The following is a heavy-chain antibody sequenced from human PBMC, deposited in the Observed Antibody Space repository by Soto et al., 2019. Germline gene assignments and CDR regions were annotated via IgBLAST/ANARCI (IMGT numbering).Heavy chain of an antibody. J-gene: IGHJ3*01. CDR3: ARGGTSGWLKGAYDV. Sequence: QVQLVQSGAEVKKPGSSVKVSCKASGGTINKHAITWVRRAPGEGLEWLGGIIPMFGIPNYSQKFQGRVTITADDSTNTSHMELNSLTSDDTAVYYCARGGTSGWLKGAYDVWGQGTMVTVSS. D-gene: IGHD6-19*01. CDR1: GGTINKHA. CDR2: IIPMFGIP. V-gene: IGHV1-69*01.